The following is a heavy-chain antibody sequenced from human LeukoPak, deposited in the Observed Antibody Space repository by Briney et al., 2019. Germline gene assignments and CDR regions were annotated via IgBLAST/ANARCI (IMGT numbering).Heavy chain of an antibody. J-gene: IGHJ4*02. Sequence: SETLSLTCTVSGGSISSYYWSWIRQPPGKGLEWIGYVYHSGSTNYNPSLKSRVTISLETSKNQFPLKLSSVTAADTAVYYCARRGNWGFFDYWGQGALVTVSS. D-gene: IGHD7-27*01. CDR1: GGSISSYY. CDR3: ARRGNWGFFDY. CDR2: VYHSGST. V-gene: IGHV4-59*01.